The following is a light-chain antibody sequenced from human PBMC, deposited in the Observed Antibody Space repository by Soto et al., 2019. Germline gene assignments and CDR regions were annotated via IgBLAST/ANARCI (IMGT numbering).Light chain of an antibody. Sequence: DIQMTQSPSSLSASVGDRVTITCQASQDISNYLNWYQQKPGKAPKLLIYDASNLETGVPSRFSGSGSGTDFTFTISSLQPEDVATYYCQQYDHLPAFVGGTKVEIK. CDR1: QDISNY. V-gene: IGKV1-33*01. CDR2: DAS. J-gene: IGKJ4*01. CDR3: QQYDHLPA.